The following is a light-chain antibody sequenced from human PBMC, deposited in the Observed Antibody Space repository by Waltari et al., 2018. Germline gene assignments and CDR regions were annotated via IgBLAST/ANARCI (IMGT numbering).Light chain of an antibody. CDR3: AVWDTSLSAYV. Sequence: QSVLTQPPSVSAAPGQKVTISCPGGSSNTGRNYVSWYQQLPGTAPKLLIYDNDRRPSGITDRFSGSKSGTSATLGLTGLQTGDEADYYCAVWDTSLSAYVFGPGTKVTVL. V-gene: IGLV1-51*01. CDR1: SSNTGRNY. CDR2: DND. J-gene: IGLJ1*01.